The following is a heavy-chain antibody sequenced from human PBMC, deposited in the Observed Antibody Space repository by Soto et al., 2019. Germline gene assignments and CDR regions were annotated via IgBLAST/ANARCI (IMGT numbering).Heavy chain of an antibody. Sequence: SETLSLTCTVSGGSISSGGYYWSWIRHHPGKGLEWIGYIYYSGSTYYNPSLKSRVTISVDTSKNQFSLKLSSVTAADTAVYYCARGGYSSLYGFDYWGQGTVVTVS. CDR2: IYYSGST. CDR1: GGSISSGGYY. CDR3: ARGGYSSLYGFDY. D-gene: IGHD6-19*01. J-gene: IGHJ4*02. V-gene: IGHV4-31*03.